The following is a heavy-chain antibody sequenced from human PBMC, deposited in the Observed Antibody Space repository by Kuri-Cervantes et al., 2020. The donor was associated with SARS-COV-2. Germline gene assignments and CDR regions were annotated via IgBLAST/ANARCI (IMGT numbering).Heavy chain of an antibody. CDR1: GGSISSYY. CDR2: IYYSGST. Sequence: GSLRLSCTVSGGSISSYYWSWIRQPPGKGLEWIGYIYYSGSTNYNPSLKSRVTISVDTSKNQFSLKLSSVTAADTAVVYCARGGGGQLDFDYWGQGTLVTVSS. CDR3: ARGGGGQLDFDY. V-gene: IGHV4-59*01. J-gene: IGHJ4*02. D-gene: IGHD6-13*01.